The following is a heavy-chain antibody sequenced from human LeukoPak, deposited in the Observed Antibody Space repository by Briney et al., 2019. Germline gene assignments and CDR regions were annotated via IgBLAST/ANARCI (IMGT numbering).Heavy chain of an antibody. CDR2: IYRGGST. CDR1: GFTFSSYA. J-gene: IGHJ4*02. CDR3: TIVVVLGPGAPPYLDY. D-gene: IGHD3-22*01. V-gene: IGHV3-53*01. Sequence: GGSLRLSCAASGFTFSSYAMHWVRQAPGKGLEWVSVIYRGGSTYYADSVKGRFTISRDNSKNTLYLQMNSLRAEDTAVYSCTIVVVLGPGAPPYLDYWGQGTLVTVSS.